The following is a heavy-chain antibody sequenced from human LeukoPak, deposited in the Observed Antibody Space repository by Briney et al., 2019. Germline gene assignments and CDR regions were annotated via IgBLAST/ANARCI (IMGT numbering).Heavy chain of an antibody. V-gene: IGHV5-51*01. CDR3: ARHSKCDSPICSPRTLYYYMDV. CDR1: GDSFSNLW. Sequence: GESLKISCQASGDSFSNLWIGWVRHLPGKGLEWMGFINPGDSHTTYSPSFQGQVTISADKSINTAYLQWNNVKASDTAMYYCARHSKCDSPICSPRTLYYYMDVWGRGTTVTVSS. D-gene: IGHD2-2*01. CDR2: INPGDSHT. J-gene: IGHJ6*03.